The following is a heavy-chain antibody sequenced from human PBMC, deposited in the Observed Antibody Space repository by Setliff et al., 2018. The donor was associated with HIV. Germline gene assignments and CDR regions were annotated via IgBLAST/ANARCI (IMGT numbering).Heavy chain of an antibody. J-gene: IGHJ4*02. Sequence: SETLSLTCTVSGGSINNYYWNWIRQPPGKGLEWIGQIYHSGSTNYNPPFRGRVTMSVDTSNNQFSLKLTSMTAADTAVYYCARHDYYDSGGFYTLYYFDYWGPGTLVTVSS. CDR3: ARHDYYDSGGFYTLYYFDY. D-gene: IGHD3-22*01. CDR2: IYHSGST. CDR1: GGSINNYY. V-gene: IGHV4-59*01.